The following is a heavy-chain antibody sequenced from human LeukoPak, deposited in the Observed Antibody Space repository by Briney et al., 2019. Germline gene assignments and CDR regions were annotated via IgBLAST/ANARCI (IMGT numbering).Heavy chain of an antibody. CDR3: ATISVDGDYGWGHYFDY. Sequence: PGRSLRLSCAASGFTFSSYGMHWVRQAPGKGLEWVAVIWYDGSNKYYADSVKGRFTISRDNSKNTLYLQMNSLRAEDTAVYYCATISVDGDYGWGHYFDYWGQGTLVTVSS. D-gene: IGHD4-17*01. V-gene: IGHV3-33*01. CDR2: IWYDGSNK. CDR1: GFTFSSYG. J-gene: IGHJ4*02.